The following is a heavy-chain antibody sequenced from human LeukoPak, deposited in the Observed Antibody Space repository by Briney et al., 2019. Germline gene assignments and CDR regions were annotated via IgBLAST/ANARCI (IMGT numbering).Heavy chain of an antibody. CDR1: GNYW. Sequence: GGSLRLSCAASGNYWMHWVRQVPGKGLVWVSHINSDGSWTSYADSVKGRFTISRDNAKNTLYLQMNSLRAEDTAVYYCARATLGYSSGWYDNWGQGTLVTVSS. V-gene: IGHV3-74*01. CDR2: INSDGSWT. CDR3: ARATLGYSSGWYDN. J-gene: IGHJ5*02. D-gene: IGHD6-19*01.